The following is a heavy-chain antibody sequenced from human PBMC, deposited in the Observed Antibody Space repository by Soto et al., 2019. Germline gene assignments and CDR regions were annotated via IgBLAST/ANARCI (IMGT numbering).Heavy chain of an antibody. Sequence: QVQLVESGGGVVQPGRSLRLSCAASGFTFSSYAMHWVRQAPGKGLEWVAVISYDGSNKYYADSVKGRFTISRDNSKNTLYLQMNSPRAEATAVYYCARGDVDTPIVIPSLYYYYYYGIDVWGQGTTVTVSS. J-gene: IGHJ6*01. V-gene: IGHV3-30-3*01. CDR1: GFTFSSYA. CDR3: ARGDVDTPIVIPSLYYYYYYGIDV. D-gene: IGHD5-18*01. CDR2: ISYDGSNK.